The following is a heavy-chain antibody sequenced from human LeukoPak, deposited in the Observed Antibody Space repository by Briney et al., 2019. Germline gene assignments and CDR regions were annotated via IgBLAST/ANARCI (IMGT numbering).Heavy chain of an antibody. CDR1: GGSISSSSYY. CDR2: IYSGGST. V-gene: IGHV3-66*01. J-gene: IGHJ4*02. D-gene: IGHD7-27*01. Sequence: PSETLSLTCTVSGGSISSSSYYWGWIRQPPGKGLEWVSVIYSGGSTYYADSVKGRFTISRDNSKNTLYLQMNSLRAEDTAVYYCARSNWDYWGQGTLVTVSS. CDR3: ARSNWDY.